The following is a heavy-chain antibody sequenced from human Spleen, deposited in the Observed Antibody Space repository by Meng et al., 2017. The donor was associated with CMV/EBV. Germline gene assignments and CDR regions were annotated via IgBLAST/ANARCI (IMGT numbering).Heavy chain of an antibody. V-gene: IGHV1-3*02. CDR3: AKARAGTRIPYYLES. Sequence: SGYTFTSYAMHWVRQAPGQRLEWMGWSNAGNGNTKYSQEFQGRVTITRDTSASTAYMELSSLSSDDTAVYYCAKARAGTRIPYYLESWGPGTLVTVSS. CDR1: GYTFTSYA. CDR2: SNAGNGNT. J-gene: IGHJ4*02. D-gene: IGHD3-10*01.